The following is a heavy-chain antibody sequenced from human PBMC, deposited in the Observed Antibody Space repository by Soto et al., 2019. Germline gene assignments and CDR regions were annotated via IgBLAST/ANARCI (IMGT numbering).Heavy chain of an antibody. CDR2: ISGSGGST. CDR1: GFTFSSYA. CDR3: AKGSNVLRFLEWLFVVY. V-gene: IGHV3-23*01. J-gene: IGHJ4*02. D-gene: IGHD3-3*01. Sequence: PGGSLRLSCAASGFTFSSYAMSWVRQAPGKGLEWVSAISGSGGSTYYADSVKGRFTISRDNSKNTLYLQMNSLRAEDTAVYYCAKGSNVLRFLEWLFVVYWGQGTLVTVSS.